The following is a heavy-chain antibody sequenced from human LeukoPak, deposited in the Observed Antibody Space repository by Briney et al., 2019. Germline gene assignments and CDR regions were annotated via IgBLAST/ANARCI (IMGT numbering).Heavy chain of an antibody. V-gene: IGHV4-34*01. D-gene: IGHD3-9*01. J-gene: IGHJ5*02. CDR2: INHSGST. Sequence: PSETLSLTCAVYGGSFSGYYWSWIRQPPGKGLEWIGEINHSGSTNYNPSLKSRVTISVDTSKNQFSLKLSSVTAADTAAYYCARGLRYYDILTGYYRTNWFDPWGQGTLVTVSS. CDR3: ARGLRYYDILTGYYRTNWFDP. CDR1: GGSFSGYY.